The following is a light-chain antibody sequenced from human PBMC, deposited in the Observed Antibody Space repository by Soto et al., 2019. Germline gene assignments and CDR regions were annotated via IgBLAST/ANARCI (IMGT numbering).Light chain of an antibody. CDR2: AAS. Sequence: EIVLTQSPGTLSLSPGERATLSCRASQSVSSSYLAWYQQKPGQAPRLLIYAASSRATGIPGRFSGSGSGTDFTLTISRLEPEDVAVYYCQQYGRSPFTFGPGTKVDIK. CDR3: QQYGRSPFT. V-gene: IGKV3-20*01. CDR1: QSVSSSY. J-gene: IGKJ3*01.